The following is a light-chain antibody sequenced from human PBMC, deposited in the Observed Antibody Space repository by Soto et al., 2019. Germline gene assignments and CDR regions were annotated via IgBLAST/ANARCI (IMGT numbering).Light chain of an antibody. CDR3: QQSYHTPLT. CDR1: QDISNY. Sequence: DIQMTQSPSSLSASVGDRVTITCQASQDISNYLNWYQQKPGKAPKLLIYDASNLETGVPSRFSGSGSGTDFTFTISSLQPEDFATYYCQQSYHTPLTFGGGTKVEIK. J-gene: IGKJ4*01. V-gene: IGKV1-33*01. CDR2: DAS.